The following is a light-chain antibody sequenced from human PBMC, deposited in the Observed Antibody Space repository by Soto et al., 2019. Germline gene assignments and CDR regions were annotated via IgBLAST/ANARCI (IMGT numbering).Light chain of an antibody. J-gene: IGLJ2*01. V-gene: IGLV1-44*01. Sequence: QSVLSQPPSASGTPGQRVTISCSGSRSNIRSNTVNWYQQLPGTAPKLLMYSNNQRPSGVSDRFSGSKSGTSASLAVRGLQSEDEADYYCATWDDSLNGHVVFGGGTQLTVL. CDR3: ATWDDSLNGHVV. CDR1: RSNIRSNT. CDR2: SNN.